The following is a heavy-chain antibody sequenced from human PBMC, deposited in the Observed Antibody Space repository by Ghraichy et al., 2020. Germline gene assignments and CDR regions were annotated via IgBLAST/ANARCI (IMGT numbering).Heavy chain of an antibody. CDR3: ARGHVDARGNAFDI. V-gene: IGHV3-53*01. CDR1: GFTVSSNY. D-gene: IGHD1-1*01. CDR2: IYSGSST. J-gene: IGHJ3*02. Sequence: ESLNISCAASGFTVSSNYMSWVRQAPGKGLEWVSVIYSGSSTYYADSVKGRFTISRDNSKNTLYLQMNSLRAEDTAVYYCARGHVDARGNAFDIWGQGTMVTVSS.